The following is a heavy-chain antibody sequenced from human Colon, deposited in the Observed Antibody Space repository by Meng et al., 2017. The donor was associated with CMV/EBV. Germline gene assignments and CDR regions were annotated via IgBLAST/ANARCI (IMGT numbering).Heavy chain of an antibody. V-gene: IGHV3-9*01. J-gene: IGHJ6*02. CDR1: PIDCTTNG. CDR3: ARGRDGSKRGYYYYGLDV. Sequence: SLKISCATSPIDCTTNGMHWVRQAPGQGLEWVAGVSYDSGSKGYAEALKGRVTVARDNAQKSLYLHIDSLRTEDTALYYCARGRDGSKRGYYYYGLDVWGQGTLVTVSS. CDR2: VSYDSGSK. D-gene: IGHD5-24*01.